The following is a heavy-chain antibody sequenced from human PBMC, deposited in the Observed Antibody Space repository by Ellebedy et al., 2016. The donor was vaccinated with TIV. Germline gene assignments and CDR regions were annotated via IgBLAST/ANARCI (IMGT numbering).Heavy chain of an antibody. CDR2: IWHDGSNK. D-gene: IGHD5-18*01. CDR1: GFTFSNYG. J-gene: IGHJ6*02. Sequence: GESLKISCAASGFTFSNYGMHWVRQAPGKGLEWMAIIWHDGSNKYYADSVKGRFTISRDNSNNTLYLQMNSLRVEDTAVYYCARANTAMVRRNHMDVWGQGTTVTVSS. CDR3: ARANTAMVRRNHMDV. V-gene: IGHV3-33*01.